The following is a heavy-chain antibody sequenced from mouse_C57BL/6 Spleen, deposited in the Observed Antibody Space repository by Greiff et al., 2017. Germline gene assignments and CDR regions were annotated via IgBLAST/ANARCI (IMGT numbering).Heavy chain of an antibody. V-gene: IGHV1-22*01. Sequence: VQLQQSGPELVKPGASVKMSCKASGYTFTDYNMHWVKQSHGKSLEWIGYINPNNGGTSYNQKFKGKATLTVNQSSSTAYMELRSLTSDDSAVYYCARYEVYDIAYWGQGTLVTVSA. CDR2: INPNNGGT. CDR3: ARYEVYDIAY. D-gene: IGHD2-14*01. CDR1: GYTFTDYN. J-gene: IGHJ3*01.